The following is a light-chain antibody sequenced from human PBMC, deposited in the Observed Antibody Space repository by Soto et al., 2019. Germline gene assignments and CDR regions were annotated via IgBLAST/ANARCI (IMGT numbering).Light chain of an antibody. V-gene: IGKV1-39*01. J-gene: IGKJ1*01. CDR1: QSIASY. CDR2: AAS. Sequence: DIQMTQSPSSLSASVGDRVTITCRASQSIASYLSWYQQKPGTAPKLLIYAASSLQSGVPSRFSGSGSGTDFTLTINSLQPEDFATYYCQQSYITPWTFGQGTKVEIK. CDR3: QQSYITPWT.